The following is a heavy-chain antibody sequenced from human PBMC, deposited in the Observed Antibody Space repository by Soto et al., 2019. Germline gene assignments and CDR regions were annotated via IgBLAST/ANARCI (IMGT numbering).Heavy chain of an antibody. CDR1: VFTFSIYA. CDR3: AKDFRRIYYYGMDV. J-gene: IGHJ6*02. V-gene: IGHV3-23*01. D-gene: IGHD3-10*01. CDR2: ISGSGGST. Sequence: WGALLLACAASVFTFSIYAMSWVRQAPGKGLDWVSAISGSGGSTYYADSVNGRFTISRDNSKNTLYLQMNSLRAEDTAVYYCAKDFRRIYYYGMDVWGQGTTVTVSS.